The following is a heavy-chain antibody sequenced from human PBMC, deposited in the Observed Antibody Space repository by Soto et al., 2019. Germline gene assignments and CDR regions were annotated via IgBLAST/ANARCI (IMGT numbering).Heavy chain of an antibody. CDR2: IYYTGAT. CDR3: ARVFSSGSGWMYYVDF. Sequence: QVELQNSGPRLVKSSGTLSLTCEVSSGSISTGNWWSWVRLPPGKGLEWIGEIYYTGATNYNPSLKSRVTMTIDKSKDQFSLILTSATAADTAVYYCARVFSSGSGWMYYVDFWGQGILVSVSS. D-gene: IGHD6-25*01. CDR1: SGSISTGNW. V-gene: IGHV4-4*02. J-gene: IGHJ4*02.